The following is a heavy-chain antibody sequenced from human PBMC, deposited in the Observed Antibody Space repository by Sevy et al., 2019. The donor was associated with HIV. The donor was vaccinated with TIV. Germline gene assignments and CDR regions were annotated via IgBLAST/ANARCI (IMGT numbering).Heavy chain of an antibody. D-gene: IGHD3-3*01. J-gene: IGHJ6*02. Sequence: SETLSLTCTVSGGSISSYYWSWIRQPAGKGLEWIGRIYTSGSTNYNPYLKSRVTMLVDKSKNQFSLKLISVTAADKAVYYCARDPTYYDFWSGYYTYGMDVWGQETTVSVSS. CDR1: GGSISSYY. V-gene: IGHV4-4*07. CDR3: ARDPTYYDFWSGYYTYGMDV. CDR2: IYTSGST.